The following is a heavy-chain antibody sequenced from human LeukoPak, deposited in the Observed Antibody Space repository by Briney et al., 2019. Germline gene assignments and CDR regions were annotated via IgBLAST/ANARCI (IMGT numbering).Heavy chain of an antibody. D-gene: IGHD3-10*01. CDR3: ASPRGRYYGSGSYDY. Sequence: GGSLRLSCAASGFTVSSNYMSWVRQAPGKGLEWVSVIYSGGSTYYADSVKGRFTISRDNSKNTLYLQMNSLRAEDTAVYYCASPRGRYYGSGSYDYWGQGTLVTVSS. CDR1: GFTVSSNY. J-gene: IGHJ4*02. V-gene: IGHV3-53*01. CDR2: IYSGGST.